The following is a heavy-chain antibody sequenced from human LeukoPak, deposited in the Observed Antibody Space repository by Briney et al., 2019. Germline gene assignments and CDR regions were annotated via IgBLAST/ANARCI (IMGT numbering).Heavy chain of an antibody. D-gene: IGHD2-15*01. Sequence: SGPALVKPTQTLTLTCTFSGFSLSTPEMCVTWIRQPPGKALEWLARIDWDDDKFYSPSLRTRLTISKDTPKNQVVLRMTNMDPVDTGAYYCARMTPDSPSFDYWGQGALITVSS. V-gene: IGHV2-70*17. CDR1: GFSLSTPEMC. CDR3: ARMTPDSPSFDY. J-gene: IGHJ4*02. CDR2: IDWDDDK.